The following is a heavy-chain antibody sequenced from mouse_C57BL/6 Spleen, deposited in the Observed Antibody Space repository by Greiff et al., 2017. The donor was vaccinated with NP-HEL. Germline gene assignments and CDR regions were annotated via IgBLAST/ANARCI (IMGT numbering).Heavy chain of an antibody. V-gene: IGHV1-52*01. CDR3: ARGDGNSFAY. CDR1: GYTYTSYW. D-gene: IGHD2-1*01. CDR2: IDPSDSET. Sequence: VQLQQPGAELVRPGSSVKLSCKASGYTYTSYWMHWVKQRPIQGLEWIGNIDPSDSETHYNQKFKDKATLTVDKSSSTAYMQLSSLTSEDSAVYYCARGDGNSFAYWGQGTLVTVSA. J-gene: IGHJ3*01.